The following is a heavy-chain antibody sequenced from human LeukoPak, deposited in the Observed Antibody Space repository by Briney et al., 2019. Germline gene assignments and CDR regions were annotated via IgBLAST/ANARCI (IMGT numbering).Heavy chain of an antibody. CDR1: GYTFTSYY. Sequence: ASVKVSCKASGYTFTSYYMHWVRQAPGQGLEWMGLINPSGGSTSYAQKFQGRVTMTRDMSTSTVYMELSSLRSEDTAVYYCARVWSGYSSGPQLFDYGMDVWGQGTTVTVSS. D-gene: IGHD6-19*01. J-gene: IGHJ6*02. CDR3: ARVWSGYSSGPQLFDYGMDV. CDR2: INPSGGST. V-gene: IGHV1-46*01.